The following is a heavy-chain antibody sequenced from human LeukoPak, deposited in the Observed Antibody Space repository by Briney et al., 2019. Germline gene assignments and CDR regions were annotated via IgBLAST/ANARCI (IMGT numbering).Heavy chain of an antibody. CDR3: ARFVVVVAENWFDP. Sequence: GGSLRLSCAASGFTFSSYEMNWVRLAPGKGLEWVSYISSSGSTIYYADSVKGRFTISRDNAKNSLYLQMNSLRAEDTAVYYCARFVVVVAENWFDPWGQGTLVTVSS. J-gene: IGHJ5*02. V-gene: IGHV3-48*03. CDR1: GFTFSSYE. CDR2: ISSSGSTI. D-gene: IGHD2-15*01.